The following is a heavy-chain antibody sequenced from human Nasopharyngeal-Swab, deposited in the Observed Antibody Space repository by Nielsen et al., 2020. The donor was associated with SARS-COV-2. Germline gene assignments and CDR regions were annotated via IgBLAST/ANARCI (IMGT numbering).Heavy chain of an antibody. J-gene: IGHJ6*03. CDR2: IIHSGGT. V-gene: IGHV4-4*02. CDR3: SRHYYYYMDI. Sequence: SETLSLTCAVSGGSISSNTWWGWVRQTPGMGLEWIGEIIHSGGTNYNPALKSRVTISVDKSKNQLSLKVTSVTAADTAVYYCSRHYYYYMDIWGKGTTVTVSS. CDR1: GGSISSNTW.